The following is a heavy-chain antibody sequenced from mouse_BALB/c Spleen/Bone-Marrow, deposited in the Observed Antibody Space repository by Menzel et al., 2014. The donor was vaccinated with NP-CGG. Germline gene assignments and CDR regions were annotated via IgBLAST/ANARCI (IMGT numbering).Heavy chain of an antibody. CDR3: ARGDYYGKGGAMDY. D-gene: IGHD1-1*01. V-gene: IGHV1-7*01. CDR1: GYTFTRYW. CDR2: INPSTGYT. Sequence: VQLQQSGAELAKPGASVEMSCKASGYTFTRYWIHWVKPGPGQGLEWIGYINPSTGYTEYNQKFKDKATLTADKSSSTAYMQLSSQTSEDSAVYYCARGDYYGKGGAMDYWGQGTSVTVSS. J-gene: IGHJ4*01.